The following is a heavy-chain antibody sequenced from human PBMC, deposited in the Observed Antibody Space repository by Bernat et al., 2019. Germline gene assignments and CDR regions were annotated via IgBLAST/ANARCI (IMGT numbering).Heavy chain of an antibody. CDR1: GFTFSSYS. J-gene: IGHJ4*02. Sequence: EVQLVESGGGLVQPGGSLRLSCAASGFTFSSYSMNWVRQAPGKGLEWVSYISSSSSTIYYADSVKGRFTIPRDNAKNSLYLQINSLRDEDTAVYYCAKGLRFLEWFPWGGDYWGQGPLVTVSS. CDR3: AKGLRFLEWFPWGGDY. CDR2: ISSSSSTI. D-gene: IGHD3-3*01. V-gene: IGHV3-48*02.